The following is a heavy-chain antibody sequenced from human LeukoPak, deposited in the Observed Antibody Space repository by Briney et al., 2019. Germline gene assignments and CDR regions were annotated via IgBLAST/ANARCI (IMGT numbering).Heavy chain of an antibody. V-gene: IGHV3-74*01. CDR2: IKQDGRTT. D-gene: IGHD5-12*01. J-gene: IGHJ4*02. CDR1: GFTFTSYW. CDR3: ASTEYVASHFDQ. Sequence: PGGSLRLSCAASGFTFTSYWMHWVRQAPGEGLLWVSRIKQDGRTTSYADSVRGRFTISRDDAKNTVYLQMNGLRAEDTAVYYCASTEYVASHFDQWGQGTLVTVSS.